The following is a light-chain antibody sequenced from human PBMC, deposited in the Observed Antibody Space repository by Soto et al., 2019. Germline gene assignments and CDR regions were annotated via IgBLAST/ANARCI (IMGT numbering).Light chain of an antibody. CDR3: QQYGSSPPGVT. Sequence: EVVLTQSPVILSLSPGERATLSCRASQSFRGLLAWYQQKPGQAPRLLIYGSSSRASGIPDRFSGSGSGTDFTLTISRLEPEDFAVYYCQQYGSSPPGVTFGQGTRLDI. CDR2: GSS. CDR1: QSFRGL. J-gene: IGKJ5*01. V-gene: IGKV3-20*01.